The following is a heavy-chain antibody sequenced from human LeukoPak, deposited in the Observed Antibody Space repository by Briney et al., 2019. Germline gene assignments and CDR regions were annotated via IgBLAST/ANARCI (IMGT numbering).Heavy chain of an antibody. J-gene: IGHJ4*02. CDR1: GFTFSNHA. CDR2: ISGNGRTT. CDR3: AKDRLVHDS. Sequence: GGSLRHSCAASGFTFSNHAISWVRQAPGRGLEWVSCISGNGRTTYYADSVKGRFTISRDNSNNTLSLQMSSLRAEDSALYYCAKDRLVHDSWGQGTLVTVSS. D-gene: IGHD1-1*01. V-gene: IGHV3-23*01.